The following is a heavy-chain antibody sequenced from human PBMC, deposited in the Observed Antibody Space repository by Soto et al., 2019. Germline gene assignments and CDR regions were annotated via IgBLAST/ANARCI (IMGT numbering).Heavy chain of an antibody. CDR3: AKDRGWFGLGWYFDL. Sequence: QVQLVESGGGVVQPGRSLRLSCAASGFTFSSYGMHWVRQAPGKGLEWVAVISYDGSNKYYADSVKGRFTISRDNSKNTLYLQMNSLRAEDTAVYYCAKDRGWFGLGWYFDLWGRGTLVTVSS. J-gene: IGHJ2*01. CDR1: GFTFSSYG. D-gene: IGHD3-10*01. V-gene: IGHV3-30*18. CDR2: ISYDGSNK.